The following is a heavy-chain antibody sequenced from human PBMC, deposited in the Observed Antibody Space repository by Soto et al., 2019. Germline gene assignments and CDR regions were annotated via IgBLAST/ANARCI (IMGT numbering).Heavy chain of an antibody. Sequence: VAVISYDGSNKYYADSVKGRFTISRDNSKNTLYLQMNSLRAEDTAVYYCAKDLQWLVPIASSYYYYGMDVWGQGTTVTVSS. J-gene: IGHJ6*02. D-gene: IGHD6-19*01. V-gene: IGHV3-30*18. CDR3: AKDLQWLVPIASSYYYYGMDV. CDR2: ISYDGSNK.